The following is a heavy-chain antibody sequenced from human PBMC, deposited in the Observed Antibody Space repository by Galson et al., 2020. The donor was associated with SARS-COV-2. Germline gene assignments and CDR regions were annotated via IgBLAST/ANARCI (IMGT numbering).Heavy chain of an antibody. CDR1: GFTFSDYF. V-gene: IGHV3-11*06. CDR3: ARAPRYCSGGSCPPVAY. CDR2: ISTTGTYT. D-gene: IGHD2-15*01. Sequence: TGGSLRLSCAASGFTFSDYFMSWIRQTPGKGLEWVSYISTTGTYTNYAGSVKGRFTISRDNAKSSLYLQMNSLRAEDTAVYYCARAPRYCSGGSCPPVAYWGQGTLVTVSS. J-gene: IGHJ4*02.